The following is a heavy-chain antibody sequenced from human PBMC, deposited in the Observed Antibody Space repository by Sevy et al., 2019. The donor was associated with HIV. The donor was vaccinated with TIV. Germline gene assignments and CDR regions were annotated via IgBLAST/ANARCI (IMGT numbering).Heavy chain of an antibody. CDR2: IYPDDSDT. CDR3: ARHHASYGVTGYYYYYGLDV. Sequence: GESLKISCKGSGYIFTSYWIGWVRQMPGRGLEWMGIIYPDDSDTRYSPSFEGQVTISADKSNSTAYREWSSLKASDTAIYYCARHHASYGVTGYYYYYGLDVWGQGTTVTVSS. CDR1: GYIFTSYW. J-gene: IGHJ6*02. V-gene: IGHV5-51*01. D-gene: IGHD4-17*01.